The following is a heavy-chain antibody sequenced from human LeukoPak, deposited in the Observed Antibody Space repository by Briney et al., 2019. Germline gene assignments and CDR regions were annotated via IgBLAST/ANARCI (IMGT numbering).Heavy chain of an antibody. D-gene: IGHD2-2*01. CDR1: GYTFTTYY. J-gene: IGHJ4*02. V-gene: IGHV1-2*02. CDR3: ARVAVVVVAAADY. CDR2: INTTSGGT. Sequence: ASVKVPCKASGYTFTTYYMHWMRQAPGQGLEWMGWINTTSGGTTYAQKFQGRVTMTRDTSITTAYMELSRLRSDDTAVYYCARVAVVVVAAADYWGQGTLVTVSS.